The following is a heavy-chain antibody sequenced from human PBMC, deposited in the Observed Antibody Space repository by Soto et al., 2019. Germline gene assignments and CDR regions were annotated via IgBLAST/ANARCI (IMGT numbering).Heavy chain of an antibody. D-gene: IGHD1-26*01. CDR2: IQSDGSKK. CDR1: GFNFTTYG. CDR3: GRDLQVGVIYFDP. J-gene: IGHJ5*02. Sequence: QVQMVESGGGVVQPGRSLTLSCVTSGFNFTTYGMHWVRQAPGKGLDWVAAIQSDGSKKYYADSVKGRFTISRDDSKNTLYLHMNSLTAEDTADYYCGRDLQVGVIYFDPWGQGTLVTVSS. V-gene: IGHV3-33*05.